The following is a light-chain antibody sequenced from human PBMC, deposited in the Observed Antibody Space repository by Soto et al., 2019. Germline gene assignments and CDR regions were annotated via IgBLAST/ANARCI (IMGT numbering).Light chain of an antibody. CDR3: QQYGRSSLT. J-gene: IGKJ3*01. V-gene: IGKV3-20*01. CDR1: QSVSSY. CDR2: GAS. Sequence: EIESTQSPATLSLSPGERATLYCRASQSVSSYLAWYQQKPGQAPRLLIYGASNRATGIPDRFSGSGSGTDFTLTISRLDPEDFAVYYCQQYGRSSLTFGPGTKVDIK.